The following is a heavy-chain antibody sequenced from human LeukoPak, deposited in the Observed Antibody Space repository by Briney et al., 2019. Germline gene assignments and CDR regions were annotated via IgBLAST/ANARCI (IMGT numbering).Heavy chain of an antibody. Sequence: SETLSLTCTVSGGSISSGDYYWSWSRQHPGKGLEWIGYIHYSGSTYYNPSLKSRVTIAVDTSKKQFSLKRSSVTAADTAVYYCARVGVAAKSSRYFDYWGQGTLVTVAS. V-gene: IGHV4-31*03. D-gene: IGHD2-15*01. J-gene: IGHJ4*02. CDR3: ARVGVAAKSSRYFDY. CDR2: IHYSGST. CDR1: GGSISSGDYY.